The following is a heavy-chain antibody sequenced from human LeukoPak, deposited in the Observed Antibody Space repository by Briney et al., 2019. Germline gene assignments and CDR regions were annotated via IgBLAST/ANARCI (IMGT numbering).Heavy chain of an antibody. CDR3: ARDRHVYYDILTGYASYFEY. CDR2: IRYDGNNK. V-gene: IGHV3-30*02. CDR1: GFTFSTYG. J-gene: IGHJ4*02. Sequence: GGSLRLSCAASGFTFSTYGMHWVRQAPGKGLEWVAFIRYDGNNKFYADSVKGRFTISRDNSRNTLYLQMNSLRPEDTAVYYCARDRHVYYDILTGYASYFEYWGQGALVTVSS. D-gene: IGHD3-9*01.